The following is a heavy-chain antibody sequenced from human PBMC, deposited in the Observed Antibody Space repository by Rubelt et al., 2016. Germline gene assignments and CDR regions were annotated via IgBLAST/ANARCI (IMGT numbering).Heavy chain of an antibody. V-gene: IGHV4-34*01. CDR1: GGSFSGYY. D-gene: IGHD3-22*01. CDR3: AGGPNYYDSSGGFDY. CDR2: INHSGST. Sequence: QVQLQQWGAGLLKPSETLSLTCAVYGGSFSGYYWSWIRQPPGKGLEWIGEINHSGSTNYNPSLKSRVTISIDTSKNQCSLKLSSVTAADTAVYYCAGGPNYYDSSGGFDYWGQGTLVTVSS. J-gene: IGHJ4*02.